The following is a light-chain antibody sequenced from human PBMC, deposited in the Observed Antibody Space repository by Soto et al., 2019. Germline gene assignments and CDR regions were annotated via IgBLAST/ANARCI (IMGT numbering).Light chain of an antibody. Sequence: EIVITQTPATLSVSPGERATLSCRASQSVSSNLAWYQQKPGQAPRLLIYGASTRATGIPARFSGSGSGTEFTLTISSLQSEDFAVYYCQQHNNWPPGVTFGPGTKVDIK. CDR3: QQHNNWPPGVT. V-gene: IGKV3-15*01. CDR2: GAS. J-gene: IGKJ3*01. CDR1: QSVSSN.